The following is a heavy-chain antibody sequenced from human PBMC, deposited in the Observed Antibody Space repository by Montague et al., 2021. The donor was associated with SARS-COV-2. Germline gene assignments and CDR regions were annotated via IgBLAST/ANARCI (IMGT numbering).Heavy chain of an antibody. Sequence: SETLSLTCAVSGGSFSDHYWSWIRQPPGKGLEWIGDINNSGSTNXNPSLKSRVTISVDTSKNQFSLKLHSVTAADTAVYYCARGRLEFSMFVVVLTGDSYYLDVWGQGTTVTVSS. D-gene: IGHD2-2*01. V-gene: IGHV4-34*01. J-gene: IGHJ6*03. CDR2: INNSGST. CDR1: GGSFSDHY. CDR3: ARGRLEFSMFVVVLTGDSYYLDV.